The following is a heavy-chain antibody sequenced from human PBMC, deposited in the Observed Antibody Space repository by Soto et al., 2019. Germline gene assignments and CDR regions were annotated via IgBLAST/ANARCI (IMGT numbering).Heavy chain of an antibody. CDR1: GGSISDDTYY. J-gene: IGHJ5*02. V-gene: IGHV4-39*01. CDR2: IYYSGTS. Sequence: LSLTCTVSGGSISDDTYYWGWIRQPPGKGLEWIGSIYYSGTSSYNPSLKSRVTMSVDTSKKQLSLRLSSVTAADTAVYYCARLHCDSPNCVPLDPWGQGTLVTVSS. D-gene: IGHD2-2*01. CDR3: ARLHCDSPNCVPLDP.